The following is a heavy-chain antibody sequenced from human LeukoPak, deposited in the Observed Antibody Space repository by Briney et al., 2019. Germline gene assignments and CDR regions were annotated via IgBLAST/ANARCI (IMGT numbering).Heavy chain of an antibody. Sequence: ASVKVACKASGYSFTNYYMHWVRQAPGQGLEWMGIINPSVGSTSYTQKFQGRVTMTRDTCTSTVYLELSRLTSEDTAVYYCARRRGEDGMDVWGKGTTVTVPS. CDR3: ARRRGEDGMDV. CDR1: GYSFTNYY. CDR2: INPSVGST. V-gene: IGHV1-46*01. D-gene: IGHD3-16*01. J-gene: IGHJ6*04.